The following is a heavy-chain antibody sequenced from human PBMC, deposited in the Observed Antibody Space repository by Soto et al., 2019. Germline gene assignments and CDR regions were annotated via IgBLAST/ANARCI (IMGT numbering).Heavy chain of an antibody. Sequence: QITLKESGPTLVKPTQSLTLTCTFSGFSLTTSGVGVGWIRQPPGKALEWLALIYWNDVKRYSPSLKSRLTNTKDTSKNQVVLTVTNMDPVDTATSSCAHSALYTSTLFYFDQWGQGTLVTVSS. V-gene: IGHV2-5*01. D-gene: IGHD6-13*01. CDR1: GFSLTTSGVG. J-gene: IGHJ4*02. CDR3: AHSALYTSTLFYFDQ. CDR2: IYWNDVK.